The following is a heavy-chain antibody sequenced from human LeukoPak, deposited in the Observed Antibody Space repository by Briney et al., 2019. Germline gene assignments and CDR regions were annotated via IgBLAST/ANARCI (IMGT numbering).Heavy chain of an antibody. J-gene: IGHJ3*02. V-gene: IGHV3-30*03. CDR2: ISYDGSNK. CDR1: GFTFSNYG. CDR3: ARFSVVITSDAFDI. D-gene: IGHD3-22*01. Sequence: GGSLRLSCGASGFTFSNYGMHWVRQAPGKGLEWVAVISYDGSNKYYADSVKGRFTISRDNSKNTLYLQMNSLRAEDTAVYYCARFSVVITSDAFDIWGQGTMVTVSS.